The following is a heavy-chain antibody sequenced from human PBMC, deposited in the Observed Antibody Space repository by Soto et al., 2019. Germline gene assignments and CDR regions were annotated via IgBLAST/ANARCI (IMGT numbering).Heavy chain of an antibody. V-gene: IGHV4-31*03. Sequence: SETLSLTCTVSGGSISSGGYYWSWIRQHPGKGLEWIGYIYYSGSTYYNPSLKSRVTISVDTSKNQFSLKLSSVTAADTAVYYCARAQVVVVSIDYWGQGTLVTAPQ. CDR3: ARAQVVVVSIDY. CDR1: GGSISSGGYY. CDR2: IYYSGST. D-gene: IGHD2-15*01. J-gene: IGHJ4*02.